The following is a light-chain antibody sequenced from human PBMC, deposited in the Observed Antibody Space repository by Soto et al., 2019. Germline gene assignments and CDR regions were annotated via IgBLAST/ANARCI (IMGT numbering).Light chain of an antibody. CDR1: PSVLFSYDNKNY. V-gene: IGKV4-1*01. CDR2: WAS. Sequence: DFVMTHSPDSLAVSLGERATINCKSSPSVLFSYDNKNYLAWYQQKPGQPPKLLISWASTRESGVPDRFSGGGSGTDFTLTISSLQAEDVAVYYCQQYYSTPPWTFGQGTKVDIK. CDR3: QQYYSTPPWT. J-gene: IGKJ1*01.